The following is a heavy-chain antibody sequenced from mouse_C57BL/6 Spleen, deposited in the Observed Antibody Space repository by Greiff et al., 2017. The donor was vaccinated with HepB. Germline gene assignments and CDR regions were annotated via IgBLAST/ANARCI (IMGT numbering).Heavy chain of an antibody. CDR2: IYPGSGST. J-gene: IGHJ2*01. CDR3: ARSRACYYGSSYWDFDY. V-gene: IGHV1-55*01. D-gene: IGHD1-1*01. CDR1: GYTFTSYW. Sequence: QVQLQQPGAELVKPGASVKMSCKASGYTFTSYWITWVKQRPGQGLEWIGDIYPGSGSTNYNEKFKSKATLTVDTSSSTAYMQLSSLTSADSAVYYCARSRACYYGSSYWDFDYWGQGTTLTVSS.